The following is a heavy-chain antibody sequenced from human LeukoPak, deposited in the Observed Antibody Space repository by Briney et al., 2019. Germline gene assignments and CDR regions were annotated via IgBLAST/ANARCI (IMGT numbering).Heavy chain of an antibody. CDR3: ARKYCSSTSCYAFDI. Sequence: PSETLSLTCAVYGGSFSGYYWSWIRQPPGKGLEWIGEINHSGSTNYNPSLKSRVTISVDTSKNQFSLKLSSVTAADTAVYYCARKYCSSTSCYAFDISGQGTMVTVSS. V-gene: IGHV4-34*01. J-gene: IGHJ3*02. CDR2: INHSGST. D-gene: IGHD2-2*01. CDR1: GGSFSGYY.